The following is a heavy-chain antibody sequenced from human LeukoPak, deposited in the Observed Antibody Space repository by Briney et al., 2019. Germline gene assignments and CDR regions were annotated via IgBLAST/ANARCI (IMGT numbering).Heavy chain of an antibody. CDR2: ISSSSSYI. D-gene: IGHD1-26*01. CDR3: ARSYGVGATVHSAFDI. Sequence: PGGSLRLSCAASGFTFSSYSMNWVRQAPGKGLEWVSSISSSSSYIYYADSVKGRFTISRNNAKNSLYLQMNSLRAEDTAVYYCARSYGVGATVHSAFDIWGQGTMVTVSS. J-gene: IGHJ3*02. CDR1: GFTFSSYS. V-gene: IGHV3-21*01.